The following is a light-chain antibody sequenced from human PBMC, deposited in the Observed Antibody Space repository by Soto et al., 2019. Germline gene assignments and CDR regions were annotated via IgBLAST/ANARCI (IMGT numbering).Light chain of an antibody. Sequence: QSVLTQPPSVSAAPGQRVTISCSGSSSNIGGNSVSWYQQLPGTAPKLLIYDDDKRPSGIPDRFSGSKSGTSATLGITGFQTGDEADYYCGSWDSSLSAYVFGTGTQV. J-gene: IGLJ1*01. CDR2: DDD. CDR3: GSWDSSLSAYV. V-gene: IGLV1-51*01. CDR1: SSNIGGNS.